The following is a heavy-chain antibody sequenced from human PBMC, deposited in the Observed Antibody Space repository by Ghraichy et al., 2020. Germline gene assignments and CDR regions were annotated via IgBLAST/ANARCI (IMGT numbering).Heavy chain of an antibody. CDR1: GFTFSSYW. CDR2: IKQDGSEK. CDR3: ARYVVYGPPRNQYYFDY. D-gene: IGHD2-8*01. J-gene: IGHJ4*02. Sequence: GGSLRLSCAASGFTFSSYWMSWVRQAPGKGLEWVANIKQDGSEKYYVDSVKGRFTISRDNAKNSLYLQMNSLRAEDTAVYYCARYVVYGPPRNQYYFDYWGQGTLVTVSS. V-gene: IGHV3-7*01.